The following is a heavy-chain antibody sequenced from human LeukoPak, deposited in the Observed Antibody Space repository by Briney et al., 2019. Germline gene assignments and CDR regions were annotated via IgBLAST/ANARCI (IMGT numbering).Heavy chain of an antibody. Sequence: SETLSLTCTVSGGSISSGSYYWSWIRQPAGKGLEWIGRIYTSGSTNYNPSLKSRVTISVDTSKNQFSLKLSSVTAADTAVYYCARDRITMVQGVIIPSPYYMDVWGKGTTVTISS. CDR2: IYTSGST. V-gene: IGHV4-61*02. CDR3: ARDRITMVQGVIIPSPYYMDV. J-gene: IGHJ6*03. CDR1: GGSISSGSYY. D-gene: IGHD3-10*01.